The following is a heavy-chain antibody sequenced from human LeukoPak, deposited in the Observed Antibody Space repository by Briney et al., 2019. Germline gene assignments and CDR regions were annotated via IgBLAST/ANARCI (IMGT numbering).Heavy chain of an antibody. V-gene: IGHV4-61*02. CDR1: GGSISSGSYY. Sequence: SETLSLTCTVSGGSISSGSYYWSWIRQPAGKGLEWIGRIYTSGSTNYNPSLKSRVTISVDTSKNQFSLKLSSVTAADTAVYYCARNIVLMVYAEPYYYYYMDVWGKGTTVTVSS. CDR3: ARNIVLMVYAEPYYYYYMDV. D-gene: IGHD2-8*01. J-gene: IGHJ6*03. CDR2: IYTSGST.